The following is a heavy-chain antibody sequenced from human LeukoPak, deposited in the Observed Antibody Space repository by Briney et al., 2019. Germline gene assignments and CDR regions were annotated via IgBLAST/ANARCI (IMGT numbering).Heavy chain of an antibody. CDR1: GGSISSYY. V-gene: IGHV4-59*01. Sequence: SETLSLTCTVSGGSISSYYWSWIRQPPGKRLEWIEYIYYSGSTNYNPSLKSRVTISVDTSKNQFSLKLSSVTAADTAVYYCARGQRDRAYCSGGSCSRFDPWGQGTLVTVSS. D-gene: IGHD2-15*01. CDR3: ARGQRDRAYCSGGSCSRFDP. CDR2: IYYSGST. J-gene: IGHJ5*02.